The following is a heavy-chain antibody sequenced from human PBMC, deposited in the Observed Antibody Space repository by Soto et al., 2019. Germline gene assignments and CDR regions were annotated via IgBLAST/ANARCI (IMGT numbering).Heavy chain of an antibody. CDR3: GGGYSNYGEGPYNWFDP. Sequence: SETLSLTCTVSGGSISSSSYYWGWIRQPPGKGLEWIGSIYYSGSTYYNPSLKSRVTISVDTSKNQFSLKLSSVTAADAAVYYCGGGYSNYGEGPYNWFDPWGQGTLVTVSS. CDR1: GGSISSSSYY. CDR2: IYYSGST. J-gene: IGHJ5*02. D-gene: IGHD4-4*01. V-gene: IGHV4-39*01.